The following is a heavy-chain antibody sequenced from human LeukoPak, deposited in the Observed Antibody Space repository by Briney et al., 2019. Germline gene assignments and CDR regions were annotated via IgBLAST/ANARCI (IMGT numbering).Heavy chain of an antibody. D-gene: IGHD3-10*01. CDR3: ARLAKYFYGSETYYFFEH. J-gene: IGHJ4*02. V-gene: IGHV3-48*04. CDR1: GVTFSSYS. CDR2: ISSMSSTI. Sequence: GGSLRLSCAASGVTFSSYSMNWGRQAPGKGLEWGSYISSMSSTIYYADSVKGRFTISRDNAKNSLYLQVSSVRVEDTAVYYCARLAKYFYGSETYYFFEHWGQGTPVTASS.